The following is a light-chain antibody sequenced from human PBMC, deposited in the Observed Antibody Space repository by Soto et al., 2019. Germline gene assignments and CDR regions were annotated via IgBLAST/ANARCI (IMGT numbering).Light chain of an antibody. CDR1: SSDVGGYNY. Sequence: QSALTQPASVSGSPGQSIIISCTGTSSDVGGYNYVSWYQQHSGKAPKLLIYEVTNRPSGVSNRFSGSKSGNTASLTISGLRAEDEADYYCISYTSTSTRVFGGGTKVTVL. J-gene: IGLJ3*02. V-gene: IGLV2-14*01. CDR3: ISYTSTSTRV. CDR2: EVT.